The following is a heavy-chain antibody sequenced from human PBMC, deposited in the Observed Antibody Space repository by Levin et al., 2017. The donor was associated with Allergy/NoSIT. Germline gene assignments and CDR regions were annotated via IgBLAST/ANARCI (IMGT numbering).Heavy chain of an antibody. CDR3: AKGTSGYSPLQI. CDR2: MKPKTGVT. D-gene: IGHD3-22*01. Sequence: GESLKISCKASGNTFSDSYIHWVRQSPGQGLEWMGWMKPKTGVTNFAQSFRGRAILTSEPSITTAFMDLSSLTSDDTAIYFCAKGTSGYSPLQIWGQGTVVTVSS. CDR1: GNTFSDSY. J-gene: IGHJ4*02. V-gene: IGHV1-2*02.